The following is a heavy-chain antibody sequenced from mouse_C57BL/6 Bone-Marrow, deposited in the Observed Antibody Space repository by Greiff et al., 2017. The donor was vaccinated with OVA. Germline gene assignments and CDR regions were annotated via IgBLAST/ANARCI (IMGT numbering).Heavy chain of an antibody. J-gene: IGHJ3*01. CDR1: GYTFTDYN. CDR2: INPNNGGT. Sequence: EVQLQQSGPELLKPGASVKMSCKASGYTFTDYNMHWVKQSHGKSLEWIGYINPNNGGTSYNQKFKGKATLTVNKSSSTAYMELRSLTSEDSAVYYCARPGALRLRLAWFAYWGQGTLVTVSA. V-gene: IGHV1-22*01. CDR3: ARPGALRLRLAWFAY. D-gene: IGHD3-2*02.